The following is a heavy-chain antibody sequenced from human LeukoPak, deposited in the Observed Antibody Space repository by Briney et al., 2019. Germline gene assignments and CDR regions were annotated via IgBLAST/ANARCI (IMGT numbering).Heavy chain of an antibody. CDR1: GFTFSSYA. D-gene: IGHD3-16*01. J-gene: IGHJ4*02. V-gene: IGHV3-23*01. CDR3: ARDRYYVPDY. Sequence: GGSLRLSCAASGFTFSSYAMSWVRQAPGKGLEWVSAISGSGGSTYYADSVKGRFSISRDNSKNTLFLQMNSLRADDTAVYYCARDRYYVPDYWGQGTLVTVSS. CDR2: ISGSGGST.